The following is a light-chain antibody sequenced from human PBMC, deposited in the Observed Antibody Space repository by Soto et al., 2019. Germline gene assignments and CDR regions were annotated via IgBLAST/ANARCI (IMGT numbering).Light chain of an antibody. CDR1: QSVRSTF. CDR3: QQYHDSPMNT. J-gene: IGKJ2*01. Sequence: VLPQSPDTLSLSPGDRATLSCRASQSVRSTFLAWYQQKPGQAPRLLIYGASNRAAGIPERFSGSASGTEFTLTISRLEPDDSAVYYCQQYHDSPMNTFVQGTKRQIK. CDR2: GAS. V-gene: IGKV3-20*01.